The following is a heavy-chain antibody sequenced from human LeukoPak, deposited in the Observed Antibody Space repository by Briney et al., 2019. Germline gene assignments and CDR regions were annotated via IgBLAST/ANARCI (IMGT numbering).Heavy chain of an antibody. CDR1: GFTFDDYA. CDR3: ANSKVYCSGGSCYSHFDY. J-gene: IGHJ4*02. Sequence: GGSLRLSCAASGFTFDDYAMHWVRQAPGKGLEWVSGISWNSGSIGYADSVKGRFTIFRDNAKNSLYLQMNSLRAEDTALYYCANSKVYCSGGSCYSHFDYWGQGTLVTVSS. D-gene: IGHD2-15*01. CDR2: ISWNSGSI. V-gene: IGHV3-9*01.